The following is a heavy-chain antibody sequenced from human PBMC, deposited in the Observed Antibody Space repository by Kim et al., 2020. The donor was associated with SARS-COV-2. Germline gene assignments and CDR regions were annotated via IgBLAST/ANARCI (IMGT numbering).Heavy chain of an antibody. CDR1: GGTFSSYA. V-gene: IGHV1-69*13. CDR3: ARDGRGGDAFDI. D-gene: IGHD3-10*01. J-gene: IGHJ3*02. CDR2: IIPIFGTA. Sequence: SVKVSCKASGGTFSSYAISWVQQAPGQGLEWMGGIIPIFGTANYAQKFQGRVTITADESTSTAYMELSSLRSEDTAVYYCARDGRGGDAFDIWGQGTMVTVSS.